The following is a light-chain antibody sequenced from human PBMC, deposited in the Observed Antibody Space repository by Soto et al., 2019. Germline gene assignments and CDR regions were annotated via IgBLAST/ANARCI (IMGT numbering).Light chain of an antibody. J-gene: IGKJ2*01. CDR3: HQYNAYPYT. V-gene: IGKV1-5*03. Sequence: DIQMTQSPSTLSASVGDRVTITCRASESFGSWLAWYQQKPGKAPKLLIYKASILQSGVPSRFSGSGSGTEFTLTITSLRPDDFATYYCHQYNAYPYTFVQGTKVEIK. CDR2: KAS. CDR1: ESFGSW.